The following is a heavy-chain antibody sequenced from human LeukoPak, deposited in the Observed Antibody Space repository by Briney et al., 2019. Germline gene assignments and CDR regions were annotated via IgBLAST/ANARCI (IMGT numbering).Heavy chain of an antibody. D-gene: IGHD2-2*01. J-gene: IGHJ4*02. CDR1: GYTFTGYY. V-gene: IGHV1-2*02. Sequence: ASVKVSCKASGYTFTGYYMHWVRQAPGQGLEWMGWINPNSGGTNYAQKFQGRVTMTRDTSISTAYMELSRLRSDDTAVYYCARGKPGSSTLFSYWGQGTLVTVSS. CDR2: INPNSGGT. CDR3: ARGKPGSSTLFSY.